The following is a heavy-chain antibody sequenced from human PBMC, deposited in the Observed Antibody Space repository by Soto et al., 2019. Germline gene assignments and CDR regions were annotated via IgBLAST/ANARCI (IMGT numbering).Heavy chain of an antibody. Sequence: QVQLQESGPGLVKPSETLSLTCTVSGGSISSYYWSWIRQPPGKGLEWIGYIYYSGSTNYNPSLKRRVTISVDTAKNQFSLKLSSVTAADTAVYYCARGGIAARPFYYYYGMDVWGQGTTVTVSS. D-gene: IGHD6-6*01. CDR3: ARGGIAARPFYYYYGMDV. CDR1: GGSISSYY. J-gene: IGHJ6*02. V-gene: IGHV4-59*01. CDR2: IYYSGST.